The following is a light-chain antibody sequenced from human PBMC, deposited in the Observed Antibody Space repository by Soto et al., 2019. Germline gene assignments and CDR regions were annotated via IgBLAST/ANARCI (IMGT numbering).Light chain of an antibody. CDR3: RQRYNWPLT. V-gene: IGKV3-11*01. J-gene: IGKJ4*01. CDR1: QSIGNS. Sequence: TVLTQSPATLSLSPGERATLSCKACQSIGNSLGWFQQKPGQAPRLLIDDAFNRATGIPARFTGSGSGSDFTLTISSLEPEDFGVYYCRQRYNWPLTFGGGTKVEIK. CDR2: DAF.